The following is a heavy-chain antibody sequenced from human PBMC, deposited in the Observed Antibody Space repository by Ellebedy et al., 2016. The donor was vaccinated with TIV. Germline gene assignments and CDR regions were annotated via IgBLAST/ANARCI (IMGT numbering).Heavy chain of an antibody. CDR3: ARDYYGSVTYSPNAFDI. J-gene: IGHJ3*02. V-gene: IGHV7-4-1*01. Sequence: AASVKVSCKASGYTFHSYAMIWVRQAPRQGLEWMGWINTNTGNPTYARVFTGRFVFSLDTAVTTAYLQIRSLKAEDTAVYYCARDYYGSVTYSPNAFDIWGQGTMVTVSS. CDR2: INTNTGNP. D-gene: IGHD3-10*01. CDR1: GYTFHSYA.